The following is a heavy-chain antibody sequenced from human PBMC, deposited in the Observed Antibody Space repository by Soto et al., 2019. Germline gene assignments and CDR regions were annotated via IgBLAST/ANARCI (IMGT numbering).Heavy chain of an antibody. Sequence: QVQLVEFGGDLVKPGGSLRLSCAASGFPFSDYYMSWIRQAPGKRLEWVSSIGSSSSYINYADSVKGRFTISRDNAKNSLYLQMNSLRAEDTAVYYCARRRPIGYYNYWGQGTLVTVSA. CDR1: GFPFSDYY. D-gene: IGHD3-22*01. V-gene: IGHV3-11*05. CDR2: IGSSSSYI. J-gene: IGHJ4*02. CDR3: ARRRPIGYYNY.